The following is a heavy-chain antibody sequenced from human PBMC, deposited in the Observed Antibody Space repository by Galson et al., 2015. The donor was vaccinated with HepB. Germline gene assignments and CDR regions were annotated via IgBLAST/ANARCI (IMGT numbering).Heavy chain of an antibody. D-gene: IGHD2-2*01. CDR3: ARDMICSSTPCNGVGACDI. CDR2: ISYDGSNK. J-gene: IGHJ3*02. V-gene: IGHV3-30*03. CDR1: GFTFSSYG. Sequence: SLRLSCAASGFTFSSYGMHWVRQAPGKGLEWVAVISYDGSNKYYADSVKGRFTISRDNSKNTLYLQMNSLRAADTAVYYCARDMICSSTPCNGVGACDIWGQGTMVTVSS.